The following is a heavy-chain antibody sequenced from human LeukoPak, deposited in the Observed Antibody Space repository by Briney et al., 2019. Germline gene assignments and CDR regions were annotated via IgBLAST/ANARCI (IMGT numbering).Heavy chain of an antibody. CDR1: GYSFSDYY. CDR3: AKDISTHMEPPDWFDS. CDR2: INPDSGGT. D-gene: IGHD1-1*01. Sequence: ASVKVSCKASGYSFSDYYMHWVRQAPGQGLEWMGWINPDSGGTHYAQKFQGRVTLTRDTSLSTAYMELSRLRFDDTAVYYCAKDISTHMEPPDWFDSWGQGTLVTVSS. J-gene: IGHJ5*01. V-gene: IGHV1-2*02.